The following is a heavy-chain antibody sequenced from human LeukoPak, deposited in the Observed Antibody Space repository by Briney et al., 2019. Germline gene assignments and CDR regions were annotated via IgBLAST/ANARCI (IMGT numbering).Heavy chain of an antibody. J-gene: IGHJ4*02. D-gene: IGHD6-19*01. Sequence: PSETLTLTCTASGCSISSYYRSWIRQPPGKGLEWIGYIYYSGSTNYNPSLKSRVTISVDTSKNQFSLKLSSVTAADTAVYYCARRGEYSSGWFFDYWGQGTLVTVSS. CDR1: GCSISSYY. V-gene: IGHV4-59*08. CDR2: IYYSGST. CDR3: ARRGEYSSGWFFDY.